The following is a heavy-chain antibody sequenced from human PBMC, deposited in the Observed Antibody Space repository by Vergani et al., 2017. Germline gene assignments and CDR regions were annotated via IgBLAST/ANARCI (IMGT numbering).Heavy chain of an antibody. V-gene: IGHV1-69*08. CDR3: ARDRRTSCSSTSCYELYYYYGMYV. D-gene: IGHD2-2*01. J-gene: IGHJ6*02. CDR2: IIPILGIA. Sequence: QVQLVQSGAEVKKPGSSVKVSCKASGGTFSSYTISWVRQAPGQGLEWMGRIIPILGIANYAQKFQGRVTITADKSTSTAYMELSSLRSEDTAVYYCARDRRTSCSSTSCYELYYYYGMYVWGQGTTVTVSS. CDR1: GGTFSSYT.